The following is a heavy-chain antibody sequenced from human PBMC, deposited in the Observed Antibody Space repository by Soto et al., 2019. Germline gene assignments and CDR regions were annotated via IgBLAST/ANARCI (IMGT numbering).Heavy chain of an antibody. D-gene: IGHD3-9*01. CDR3: ARGDYDILTGLNVYYYGMDV. CDR2: INHSGST. J-gene: IGHJ6*02. CDR1: GGSFSGYY. V-gene: IGHV4-34*01. Sequence: PSETLSLTCAVYGGSFSGYYWSWIRQPPGKGLEWIGEINHSGSTNYNPSLKSRVTISVDTSKNQFSLKLSSVTAADTAVYYCARGDYDILTGLNVYYYGMDVWGQGTTVTVSS.